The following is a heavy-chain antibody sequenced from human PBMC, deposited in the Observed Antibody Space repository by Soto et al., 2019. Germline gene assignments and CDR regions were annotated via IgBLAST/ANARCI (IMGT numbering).Heavy chain of an antibody. V-gene: IGHV3-23*01. D-gene: IGHD4-17*01. CDR1: GFTFSSYA. J-gene: IGHJ4*02. CDR3: ATDYSTVTTDSLSVVLFDY. CDR2: IITSDGRT. Sequence: EVQLLESGGGLVQPGGSLRLSCAASGFTFSSYAMSWVRQAPGKGLEWVSIITSDGRTYYADSVKGRFTISRDNSTNTLYLQMNSLRAEDTAVYYCATDYSTVTTDSLSVVLFDYWGQGALVTVSS.